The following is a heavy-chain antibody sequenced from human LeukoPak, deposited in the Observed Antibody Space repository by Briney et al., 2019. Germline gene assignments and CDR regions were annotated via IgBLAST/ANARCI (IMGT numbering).Heavy chain of an antibody. CDR2: IYYSGST. CDR3: ARVKSPYYDFWSGQDSYYFDY. V-gene: IGHV4-59*01. J-gene: IGHJ4*02. D-gene: IGHD3-3*01. Sequence: SETLSLTCTVSGGSISSYYWSWIRQPPGKGLEWIGYIYYSGSTNYNPSLKSRVTISVDTSKNQFSLKLSSVTAVDTAVYYCARVKSPYYDFWSGQDSYYFDYWGQGTLVTVSS. CDR1: GGSISSYY.